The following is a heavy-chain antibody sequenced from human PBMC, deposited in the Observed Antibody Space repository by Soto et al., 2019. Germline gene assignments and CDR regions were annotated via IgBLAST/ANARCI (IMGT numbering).Heavy chain of an antibody. Sequence: SETLSLTCTVSGGSISNYFCNWIRQPAGKGLEWIGRIDNSGSTNYNPSLKSRITMSADTSRSQFSLKLNSVTAADTAVYYCARGGQDFWSGPFDYWGQGALVTVSS. CDR1: GGSISNYF. V-gene: IGHV4-4*07. CDR2: IDNSGST. D-gene: IGHD3-3*01. J-gene: IGHJ4*02. CDR3: ARGGQDFWSGPFDY.